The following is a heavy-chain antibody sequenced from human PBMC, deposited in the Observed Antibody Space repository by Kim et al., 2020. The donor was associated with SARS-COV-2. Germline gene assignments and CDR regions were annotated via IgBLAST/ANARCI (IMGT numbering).Heavy chain of an antibody. CDR3: ARVFVGSGSRNWFAP. Sequence: ASVKVSCKASGYTFTSYAMHWVRQAPGQRLEWMGWINAGNGNTKYSQKFQGRVTITRDTSASTAYMELSSLRSEDTAVYYCARVFVGSGSRNWFAPWGQGTLVTVSS. CDR1: GYTFTSYA. D-gene: IGHD6-13*01. CDR2: INAGNGNT. V-gene: IGHV1-3*01. J-gene: IGHJ5*02.